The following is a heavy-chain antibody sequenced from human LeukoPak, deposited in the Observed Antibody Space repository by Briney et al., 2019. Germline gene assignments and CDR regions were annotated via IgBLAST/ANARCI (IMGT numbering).Heavy chain of an antibody. D-gene: IGHD3-16*01. Sequence: ASVKVSCKASGYTFTSFYITWVRQAPGQGLEWLGWISADSGSTNYAQRFQGRVTMTIDRSTSTAYMDLRSLRYDDTAVYWCTRGYGGWPTYIDYWGHGSLVIVSS. CDR2: ISADSGST. V-gene: IGHV1-18*01. CDR1: GYTFTSFY. CDR3: TRGYGGWPTYIDY. J-gene: IGHJ4*01.